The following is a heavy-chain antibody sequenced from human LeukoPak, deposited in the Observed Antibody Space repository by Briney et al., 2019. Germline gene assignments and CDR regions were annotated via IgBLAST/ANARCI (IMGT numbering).Heavy chain of an antibody. D-gene: IGHD6-19*01. J-gene: IGHJ3*02. CDR2: IRSKANSYAT. Sequence: GGSLRLSCAASGFTFSGSALHWVRQASGKGLEWVGRIRSKANSYATAYAASVKGRFTISRDDSKNTAYLQMNSLKTEDTAVYYCTRHGSSSGWYSDPSTDAFDIWGQGTMVTVSS. V-gene: IGHV3-73*01. CDR1: GFTFSGSA. CDR3: TRHGSSSGWYSDPSTDAFDI.